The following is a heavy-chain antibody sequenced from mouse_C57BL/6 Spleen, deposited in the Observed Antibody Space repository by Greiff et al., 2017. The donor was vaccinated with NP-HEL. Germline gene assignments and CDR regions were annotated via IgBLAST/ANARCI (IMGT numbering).Heavy chain of an antibody. CDR1: GYAFSSSW. D-gene: IGHD2-3*01. CDR2: IYPGDGDT. Sequence: QVQLQQSGPELVKPGASVKISCKASGYAFSSSWMNWVKQRPGKGLEWIGRIYPGDGDTNYNGKFKGKATLTADKSSSTAYMKLSSLTSEDFSVYFCERDGYPFAYWGQGTLVTVSA. J-gene: IGHJ3*01. CDR3: ERDGYPFAY. V-gene: IGHV1-82*01.